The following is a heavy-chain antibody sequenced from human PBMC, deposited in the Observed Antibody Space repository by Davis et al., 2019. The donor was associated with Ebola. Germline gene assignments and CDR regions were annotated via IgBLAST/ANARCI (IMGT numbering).Heavy chain of an antibody. CDR3: ARYSSSSFHYYYYMDV. Sequence: PGGSLRLSCAASGFTFSSYGMHWVRQAPGKGLEWVAVIWYDGSNKYYADSVKGRFTISRDNAKNSLYLQMNSLRAEDTAVYYCARYSSSSFHYYYYMDVWGKGTPVTVSS. D-gene: IGHD6-6*01. J-gene: IGHJ6*03. CDR2: IWYDGSNK. V-gene: IGHV3-33*03. CDR1: GFTFSSYG.